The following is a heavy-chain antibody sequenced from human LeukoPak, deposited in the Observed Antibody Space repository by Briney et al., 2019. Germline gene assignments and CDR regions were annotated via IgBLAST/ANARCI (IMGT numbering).Heavy chain of an antibody. CDR1: GFTFSVYS. D-gene: IGHD1/OR15-1a*01. CDR2: ISSSSSDI. V-gene: IGHV3-21*01. CDR3: ARDVTGTTFDP. Sequence: GGSLRLSCAASGFTFSVYSMTWVRQAPGKGLEWVSSISSSSSDIYYADSVKGRFTISRDNAKNSLYPQMNSLRAEDTAIYYCARDVTGTTFDPWGQGTLVTVSS. J-gene: IGHJ5*02.